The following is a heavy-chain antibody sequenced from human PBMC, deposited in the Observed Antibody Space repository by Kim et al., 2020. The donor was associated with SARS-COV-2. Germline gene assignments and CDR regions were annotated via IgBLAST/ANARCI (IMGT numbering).Heavy chain of an antibody. V-gene: IGHV4-34*01. CDR2: INHSGST. CDR3: ARSGVRDGYNSRKRRFDY. D-gene: IGHD5-12*01. J-gene: IGHJ4*02. CDR1: GGSFSGYY. Sequence: SETLSLTCAVYGGSFSGYYWSWIRQPPGKGLEWIGEINHSGSTNYNPSLKSRVTISVDTSKNQFSLKLSSVTAADTAVYYCARSGVRDGYNSRKRRFDYWGQGTLVTVSS.